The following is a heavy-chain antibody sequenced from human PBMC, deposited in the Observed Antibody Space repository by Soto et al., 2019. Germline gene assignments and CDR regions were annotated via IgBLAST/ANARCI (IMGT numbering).Heavy chain of an antibody. CDR3: ARIFDWLLWIDY. V-gene: IGHV3-23*01. D-gene: IGHD3-9*01. Sequence: GGSLRLSCAASGFTFSSYAMSWVRQAPGKGLEWVSAISGSGGSTYYVDSVKGRFTISRDNAKNSLYLQMNSLRVEDTAVYYCARIFDWLLWIDYWGQGTLVTVSS. J-gene: IGHJ4*02. CDR1: GFTFSSYA. CDR2: ISGSGGST.